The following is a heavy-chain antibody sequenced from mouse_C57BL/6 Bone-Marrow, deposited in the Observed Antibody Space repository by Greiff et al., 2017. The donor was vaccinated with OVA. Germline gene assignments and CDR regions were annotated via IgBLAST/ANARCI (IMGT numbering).Heavy chain of an antibody. Sequence: DVQLQQSGTVLARPGASVKMSCKTSGYTFTTYWMHWVKQRPGQGLEWIGAIFPGNSDTSYNQKFKGKAKLTAVTSASTAYMELSSLTNEDSAVYYCTRGKDYSNYASWFAYWGQGTLVTVSA. J-gene: IGHJ3*01. D-gene: IGHD2-5*01. V-gene: IGHV1-5*01. CDR1: GYTFTTYW. CDR3: TRGKDYSNYASWFAY. CDR2: IFPGNSDT.